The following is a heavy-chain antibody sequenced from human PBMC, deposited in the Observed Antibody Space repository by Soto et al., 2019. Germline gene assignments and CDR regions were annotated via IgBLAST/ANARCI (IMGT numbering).Heavy chain of an antibody. D-gene: IGHD3-10*01. Sequence: EVQLVESGGGLVQPGRSLRLSCAASGFTFDDYAMHWVRQAPGKGLEWVSGISWNSGSIGYADSVKGRFTISRDNAKNSLYLQMNSLRAEDTALYYSAKVRLLWFGELSGAFDIWGQGTMVTVSS. CDR1: GFTFDDYA. V-gene: IGHV3-9*01. CDR3: AKVRLLWFGELSGAFDI. J-gene: IGHJ3*02. CDR2: ISWNSGSI.